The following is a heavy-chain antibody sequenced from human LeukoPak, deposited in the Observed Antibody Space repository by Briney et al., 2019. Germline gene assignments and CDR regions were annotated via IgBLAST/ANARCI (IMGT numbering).Heavy chain of an antibody. CDR2: TSYDGSNK. J-gene: IGHJ3*02. V-gene: IGHV3-30*03. D-gene: IGHD3-9*01. Sequence: GGSLRLSCAASGFTFSNYGIHWVRQAPGKGLEWVATTSYDGSNKYYADSVKGRFTISRDNSKNTLYLQMNSLRAEDTAVYYCAREDDTAAFDIWGQGTMVTVSS. CDR3: AREDDTAAFDI. CDR1: GFTFSNYG.